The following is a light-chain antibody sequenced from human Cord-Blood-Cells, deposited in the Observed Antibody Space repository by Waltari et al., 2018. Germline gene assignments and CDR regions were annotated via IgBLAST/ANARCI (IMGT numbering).Light chain of an antibody. J-gene: IGLJ1*01. Sequence: SALTPPASVSGSPGQSITLSCTGTSSDVGGYNYVSWYQQPPGKAPKLMIYDVSNRPSGVANRFSGSKSGNTASLTISGLQAEDEADYYCSSYTSSSTRVFGTGTKVTVL. CDR1: SSDVGGYNY. CDR2: DVS. CDR3: SSYTSSSTRV. V-gene: IGLV2-14*01.